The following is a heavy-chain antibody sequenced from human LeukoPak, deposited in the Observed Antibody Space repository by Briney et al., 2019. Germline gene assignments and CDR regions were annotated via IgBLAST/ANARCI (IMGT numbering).Heavy chain of an antibody. CDR1: GFTFSDYY. D-gene: IGHD1-26*01. CDR3: ARPVGATASNPFDY. J-gene: IGHJ4*02. Sequence: GGSLRLSCAASGFTFSDYYMSWIRQAPGKGLEWVSYISSSGSTIYYADSVKSRFTISRDNAKNSLYLQMNSLRAEDTAVYYCARPVGATASNPFDYWGQGTLVTVSS. CDR2: ISSSGSTI. V-gene: IGHV3-11*01.